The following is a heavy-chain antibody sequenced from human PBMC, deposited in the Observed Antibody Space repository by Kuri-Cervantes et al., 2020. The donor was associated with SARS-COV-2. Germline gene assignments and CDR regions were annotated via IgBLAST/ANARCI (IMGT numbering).Heavy chain of an antibody. D-gene: IGHD4-17*01. Sequence: SVKVSCKASGGTFSSYAISWVRQAPGQGLEWMGGMIPIFGTANYAQKFQGRVTITADESTSTAYMELSSLRSEDTAVYYCARVEEYGDSYYYYYGMDVWGQGTTVTVSS. CDR2: MIPIFGTA. J-gene: IGHJ6*02. CDR3: ARVEEYGDSYYYYYGMDV. CDR1: GGTFSSYA. V-gene: IGHV1-69*13.